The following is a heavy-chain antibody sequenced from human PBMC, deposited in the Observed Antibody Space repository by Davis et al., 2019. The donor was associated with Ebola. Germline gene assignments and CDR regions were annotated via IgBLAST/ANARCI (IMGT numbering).Heavy chain of an antibody. CDR3: ARVSQGPFKRAYCGGDCYLMDV. CDR1: GFTFSSYA. D-gene: IGHD2-21*01. Sequence: PGGSLRLSCAASGFTFSSYAMSWVRQAPGKGLEWVSAISGSGGSTYYADSVKGRFTISRDNSKNTLYLQMNSLRAEDTAVYYCARVSQGPFKRAYCGGDCYLMDVWGKGTTVTVSS. J-gene: IGHJ6*03. V-gene: IGHV3-23*01. CDR2: ISGSGGST.